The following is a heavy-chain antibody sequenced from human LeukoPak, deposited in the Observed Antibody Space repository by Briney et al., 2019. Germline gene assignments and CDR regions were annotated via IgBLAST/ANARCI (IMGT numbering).Heavy chain of an antibody. CDR3: ARARSIVGVSPFQH. CDR2: ISGSGGST. D-gene: IGHD1-26*01. V-gene: IGHV3-23*01. CDR1: GFTFMNYA. Sequence: GGSLRLSCATSGFTFMNYAMSWVRQAPGKGLEWVSGISGSGGSTYYADSLKGRFTISRDNSKDTLYVQMNSLRPEDTAVYYCARARSIVGVSPFQHWGQGTLVTVSS. J-gene: IGHJ1*01.